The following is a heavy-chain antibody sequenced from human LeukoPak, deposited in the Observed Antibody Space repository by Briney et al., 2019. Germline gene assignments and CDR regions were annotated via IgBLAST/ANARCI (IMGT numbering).Heavy chain of an antibody. J-gene: IGHJ5*01. CDR3: ARVARPRRNWFDS. CDR2: MNPNSGNT. Sequence: ASVKVSCKASGYTFTSYDINWVRQATGQGLEWMGWMNPNSGNTGYAQKFQGRVTMTRNTSISTAYMELSSLRSEDTAVYYCARVARPRRNWFDSWGQGTLVTVSS. CDR1: GYTFTSYD. V-gene: IGHV1-8*01. D-gene: IGHD5-12*01.